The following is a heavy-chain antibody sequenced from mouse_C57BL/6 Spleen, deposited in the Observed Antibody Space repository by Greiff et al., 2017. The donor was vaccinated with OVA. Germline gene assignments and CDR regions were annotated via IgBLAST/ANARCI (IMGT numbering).Heavy chain of an antibody. CDR3: ARSSTLLYYFDY. V-gene: IGHV1-55*01. D-gene: IGHD5-1*01. CDR2: IYPGSGST. Sequence: VKLQQPGAELVKPGASVKMSCKASGYTFTSYWITWVKQRPGQGLEWIGDIYPGSGSTNYNEKFKSKATLTVDTSSSTAYMQLSSLTSEDSAVYYCARSSTLLYYFDYWGQGTTLTVSS. CDR1: GYTFTSYW. J-gene: IGHJ2*01.